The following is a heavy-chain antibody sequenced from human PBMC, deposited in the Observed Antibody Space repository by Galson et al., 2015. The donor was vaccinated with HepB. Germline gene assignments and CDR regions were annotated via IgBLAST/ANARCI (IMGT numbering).Heavy chain of an antibody. D-gene: IGHD1-26*01. J-gene: IGHJ4*02. CDR1: GFTFSSYA. CDR2: ISGSGGST. V-gene: IGHV3-23*01. CDR3: AKAGLIVGATSFDY. Sequence: SLRLSCAASGFTFSSYAMHWVRQAPGKGLEWVSAISGSGGSTYYADSVKGRFTISRDNSKNTLYLQMNSLRAEDTAVYYCAKAGLIVGATSFDYWGQGTLVTVSS.